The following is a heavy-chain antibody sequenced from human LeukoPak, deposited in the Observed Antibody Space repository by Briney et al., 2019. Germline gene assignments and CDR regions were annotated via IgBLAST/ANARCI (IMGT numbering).Heavy chain of an antibody. D-gene: IGHD3-10*01. J-gene: IGHJ6*04. CDR2: ISSSSSYI. Sequence: GGSLRLSCAASGFTFSSYSMNWVRQAPGKGLEWVSSISSSSSYIYYADSVKGRFTISRDNAKNSLYPQMNSLRAEDTAVYYCARIPFTMVRGVTAYYYYGMDVWGKGTTVTVSS. V-gene: IGHV3-21*01. CDR1: GFTFSSYS. CDR3: ARIPFTMVRGVTAYYYYGMDV.